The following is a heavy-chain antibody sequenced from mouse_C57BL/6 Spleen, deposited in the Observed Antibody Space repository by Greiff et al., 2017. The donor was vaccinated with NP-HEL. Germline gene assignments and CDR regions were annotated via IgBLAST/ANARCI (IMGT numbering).Heavy chain of an antibody. CDR3: ARDYGSSWSWFAY. CDR1: GYTFTSYW. Sequence: VQLQQPGAELVKPGASVKLSCKASGYTFTSYWMHWVKQRPGQGLEWIGMIHPNSGSTNYNEKFKSKATLTVVKSSSTAYMQLSSLTSEDSAVYYCARDYGSSWSWFAYWGQGTLVTVSA. CDR2: IHPNSGST. V-gene: IGHV1-64*01. D-gene: IGHD1-1*01. J-gene: IGHJ3*01.